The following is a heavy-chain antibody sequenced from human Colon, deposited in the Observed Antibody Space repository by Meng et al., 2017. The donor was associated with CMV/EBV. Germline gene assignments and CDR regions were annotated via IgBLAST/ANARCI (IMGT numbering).Heavy chain of an antibody. D-gene: IGHD3-3*01. CDR3: AREYGNGYLNYFDY. J-gene: IGHJ4*02. CDR2: ISAYNGNT. V-gene: IGHV1-18*01. Sequence: ASVNVSCKASAYTFTSYGISWVRQAPGQGLEWMGWISAYNGNTNYAQKLQGRVTMTTDTSTSTAYMELRSLRSDDTAVYYCAREYGNGYLNYFDYWGQGTLVTVSS. CDR1: AYTFTSYG.